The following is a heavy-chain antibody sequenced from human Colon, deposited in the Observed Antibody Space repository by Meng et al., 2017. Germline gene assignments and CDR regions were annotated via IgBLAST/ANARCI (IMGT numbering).Heavy chain of an antibody. J-gene: IGHJ3*02. CDR3: AKSDYDILTGYYWGGAFDI. D-gene: IGHD3-9*01. Sequence: GESLKISCAASGFTFSSYAMSWVRQAPGKGLEWVSAISGSGGSTYYADSVKDRFTISRDNSKNTLYLQMNSLRAEDTAVYYCAKSDYDILTGYYWGGAFDIWGQGTMVTVSS. CDR1: GFTFSSYA. V-gene: IGHV3-23*01. CDR2: ISGSGGST.